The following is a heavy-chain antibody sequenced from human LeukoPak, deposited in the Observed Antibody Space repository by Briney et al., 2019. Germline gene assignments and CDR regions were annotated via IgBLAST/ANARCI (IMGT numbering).Heavy chain of an antibody. CDR3: ARADPYFYYGMDV. V-gene: IGHV3-53*01. CDR1: GFTVSSNY. CDR2: IYSGGST. J-gene: IGHJ6*02. Sequence: GGSLRLSCAASGFTVSSNYMSWVRQAPGKGLEWVSVIYSGGSTYYADSVKGRFTISRDNSKNTQYLQMNSLRAEDTAVYYCARADPYFYYGMDVWGQGTTVTVSS.